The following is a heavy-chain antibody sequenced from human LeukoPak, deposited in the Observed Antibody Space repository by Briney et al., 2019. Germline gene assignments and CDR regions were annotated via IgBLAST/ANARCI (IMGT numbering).Heavy chain of an antibody. D-gene: IGHD1-26*01. J-gene: IGHJ4*02. Sequence: GGSLRLSCAASGFTFSSYSMSWVRQAPGKGLEWVSSISSSSTYRYYAASVKGRFTISRDNAKDSLYLQMNSLRAEDTALYYCARGRYSGSYLLDYWGQGTLVTVSS. CDR3: ARGRYSGSYLLDY. V-gene: IGHV3-21*01. CDR1: GFTFSSYS. CDR2: ISSSSTYR.